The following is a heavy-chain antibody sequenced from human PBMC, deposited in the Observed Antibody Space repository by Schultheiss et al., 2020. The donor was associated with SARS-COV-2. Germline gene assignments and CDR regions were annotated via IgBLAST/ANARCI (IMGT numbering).Heavy chain of an antibody. CDR2: IYPGDSDT. V-gene: IGHV5-51*01. CDR1: GYSFTSYW. CDR3: ARQAISSSSSYGPVDY. Sequence: GESLKISCKGSGYSFTSYWIGWVRQMPGKGLEWMGIIYPGDSDTRYSPSFQGQVTISADKSISTAYLQWSSLKASDTAMYYCARQAISSSSSYGPVDYWGQGTLVTVSS. J-gene: IGHJ4*02. D-gene: IGHD6-6*01.